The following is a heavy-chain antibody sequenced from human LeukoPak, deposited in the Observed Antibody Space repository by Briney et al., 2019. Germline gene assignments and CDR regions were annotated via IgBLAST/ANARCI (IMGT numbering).Heavy chain of an antibody. V-gene: IGHV3-30*18. Sequence: PGGSLRLSCAASGFTFSSYGMHWVRQAPGKGLEWVAVISFDGSNKYYADSVKGRFTISRDNSKNTLYLQMNSLRAEDTAEYYCAKGRYYYDSSGYFDYWGQGILVTVSS. CDR3: AKGRYYYDSSGYFDY. J-gene: IGHJ4*02. CDR2: ISFDGSNK. D-gene: IGHD3-22*01. CDR1: GFTFSSYG.